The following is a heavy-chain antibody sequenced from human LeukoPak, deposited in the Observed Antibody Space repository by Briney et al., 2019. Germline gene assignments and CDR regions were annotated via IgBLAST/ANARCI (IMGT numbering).Heavy chain of an antibody. CDR3: ARDSTEYYYDSSGYDAFDI. CDR1: GGSISGSCYY. CDR2: IYYSGST. Sequence: PSDPLFTTSTASGGSISGSCYYRGLMRPPPGERLGGVWSIYYSGSTYYNPSLKSRVTISVDTSKNQFSLKLSSVTAADTAVYYCARDSTEYYYDSSGYDAFDIWGQGTMVTVSS. D-gene: IGHD3-22*01. J-gene: IGHJ3*02. V-gene: IGHV4-39*01.